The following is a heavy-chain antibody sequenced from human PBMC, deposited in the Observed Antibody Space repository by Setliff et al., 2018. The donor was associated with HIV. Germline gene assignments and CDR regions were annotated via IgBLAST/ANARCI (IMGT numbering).Heavy chain of an antibody. CDR2: IRTKANSYAT. Sequence: PGGSLRLSCAASGFSFGNSAMHWVRQASGKGLEWVGRIRTKANSYATAYGAAVKGRFTISRDDSKNTAYLQMNSLKTEDTAVYYCTKVGYCSSASCYASDYWGQGTLVTVSS. CDR3: TKVGYCSSASCYASDY. D-gene: IGHD2-2*01. CDR1: GFSFGNSA. V-gene: IGHV3-73*01. J-gene: IGHJ4*02.